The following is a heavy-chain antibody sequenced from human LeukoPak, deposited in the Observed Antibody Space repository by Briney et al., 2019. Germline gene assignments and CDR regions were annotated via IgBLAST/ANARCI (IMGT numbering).Heavy chain of an antibody. CDR1: GGSISSGSYY. V-gene: IGHV4-61*02. Sequence: SETLSPTCTVSGGSISSGSYYWSWIRQPAGKGLEWIGRIYTSGSTNYNPSLKSRVTISVDTSKNQFSLKLSSVTAADTAVYYCARRGPGNSSSYYYYYYYMDVWGKGTTVTISS. J-gene: IGHJ6*03. D-gene: IGHD3-22*01. CDR2: IYTSGST. CDR3: ARRGPGNSSSYYYYYYYMDV.